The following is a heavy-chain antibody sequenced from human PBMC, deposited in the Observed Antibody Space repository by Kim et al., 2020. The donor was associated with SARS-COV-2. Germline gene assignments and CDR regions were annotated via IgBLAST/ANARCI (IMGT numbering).Heavy chain of an antibody. Sequence: GGSLRLSCAASGFTFSSYAMHWVRQAPGKGLEWVAVISYDGSNKYYADSVKGRFTISRDNSKNTLYLQMNSLRAEDTAVYYCARVRGSYEYYFDYWGQGTLVTVSS. CDR2: ISYDGSNK. CDR3: ARVRGSYEYYFDY. V-gene: IGHV3-30-3*01. CDR1: GFTFSSYA. J-gene: IGHJ4*02. D-gene: IGHD1-26*01.